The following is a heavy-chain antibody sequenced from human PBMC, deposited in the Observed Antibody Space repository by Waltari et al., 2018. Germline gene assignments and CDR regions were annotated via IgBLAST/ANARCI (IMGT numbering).Heavy chain of an antibody. CDR3: ARDIKWIQLWLRHGWFDP. J-gene: IGHJ5*02. Sequence: QVQLQESGPGLVKPSETLSLTCTVSGGSLSSYYWRWIRQPAGKGLEWIGRIYTSGSTNYNPSLKSRVTMSVDTSKNQFSLKLSSVTAADTAVYYCARDIKWIQLWLRHGWFDPWGQGTLVTVSS. CDR2: IYTSGST. V-gene: IGHV4-4*07. D-gene: IGHD5-18*01. CDR1: GGSLSSYY.